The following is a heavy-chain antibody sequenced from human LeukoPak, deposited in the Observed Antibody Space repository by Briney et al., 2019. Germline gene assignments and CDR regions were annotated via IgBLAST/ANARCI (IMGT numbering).Heavy chain of an antibody. J-gene: IGHJ6*03. D-gene: IGHD2-2*01. CDR3: ASGVVPAPRSLYYYMDV. V-gene: IGHV3-30*14. CDR1: GFTFSSYA. CDR2: ISYDGSNK. Sequence: GGSLRLSCAASGFTFSSYAMHWVRQAPGKGLEWVAVISYDGSNKYYADSVKGRFTISRDNSKNTLYLQMNSLRAEDTAVYYCASGVVPAPRSLYYYMDVWGKGTTVTVSS.